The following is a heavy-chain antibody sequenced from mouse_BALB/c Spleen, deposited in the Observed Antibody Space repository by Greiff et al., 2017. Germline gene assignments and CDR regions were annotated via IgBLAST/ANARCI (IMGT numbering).Heavy chain of an antibody. D-gene: IGHD1-1*01. J-gene: IGHJ4*01. CDR1: GYSITSDYA. V-gene: IGHV3-2*02. CDR2: ISYSGST. CDR3: ARRSVVARYAMDY. Sequence: EVKLMESGPGLVKPSQSLSLTCTVTGYSITSDYAWNWIRQFPGNKLEWMGYISYSGSTSYNPSLKSRISITRDTSKNQFFLQLNSVTTEDTATYYCARRSVVARYAMDYWGQGTSVTVSS.